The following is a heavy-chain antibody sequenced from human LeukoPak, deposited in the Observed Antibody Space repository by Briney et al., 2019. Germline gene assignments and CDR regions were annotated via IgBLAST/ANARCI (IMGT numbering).Heavy chain of an antibody. Sequence: ASVKVSCKASGYTFTSFDINWVRQATGQGLEWMGWMNPNSGNTGYAQKFQGRVTMTRDTSISTAYMELSRLRSDDTAVYYCARAYGSGSLGYYYYMDVWGIGTTVTVSS. D-gene: IGHD3-10*01. CDR2: MNPNSGNT. CDR1: GYTFTSFD. J-gene: IGHJ6*03. CDR3: ARAYGSGSLGYYYYMDV. V-gene: IGHV1-8*02.